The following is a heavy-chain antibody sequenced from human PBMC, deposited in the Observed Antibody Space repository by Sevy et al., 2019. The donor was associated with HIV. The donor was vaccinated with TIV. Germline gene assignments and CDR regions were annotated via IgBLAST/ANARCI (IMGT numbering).Heavy chain of an antibody. Sequence: SETLSLTCTVAGGSISIANHYWSWIRQHPGKGLEWIGYIYYSGSTYYNPSLKSRVTISVDTSKNQFSLKLSSVTAAVTAVYYCARVVTIFEWSMDLWGQGTTVTVSS. CDR2: IYYSGST. D-gene: IGHD3-3*01. V-gene: IGHV4-31*03. J-gene: IGHJ6*01. CDR3: ARVVTIFEWSMDL. CDR1: GGSISIANHY.